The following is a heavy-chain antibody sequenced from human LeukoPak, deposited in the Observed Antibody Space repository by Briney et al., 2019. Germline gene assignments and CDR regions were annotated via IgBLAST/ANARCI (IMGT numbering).Heavy chain of an antibody. V-gene: IGHV1-46*01. CDR3: ARIYNSGYHHDAFDI. D-gene: IGHD3-22*01. CDR2: INPSGGST. CDR1: GYTFTSYY. J-gene: IGHJ3*02. Sequence: ASVKVSCKASGYTFTSYYMHWVRQAPGQGLEWMGIINPSGGSTSYAQKFQGRVTMTRDTSTSTVYMELSSLRSEDTAVYYCARIYNSGYHHDAFDIWGQGTMVTVSS.